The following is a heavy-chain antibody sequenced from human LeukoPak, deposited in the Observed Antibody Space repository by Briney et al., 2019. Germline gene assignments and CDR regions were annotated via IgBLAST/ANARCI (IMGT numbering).Heavy chain of an antibody. J-gene: IGHJ4*02. CDR2: ISGSGSPI. Sequence: GGSLRLSCAASGFTFSDYYMSWIRQAPGRGLGWVSYISGSGSPIYYADSVKGRFTISRDNAKNSLYLQMNSLRDEDTAVYYCARGDSKYYYDSSGYRNFDYWGEGTLVTVSS. D-gene: IGHD3-22*01. CDR3: ARGDSKYYYDSSGYRNFDY. CDR1: GFTFSDYY. V-gene: IGHV3-11*01.